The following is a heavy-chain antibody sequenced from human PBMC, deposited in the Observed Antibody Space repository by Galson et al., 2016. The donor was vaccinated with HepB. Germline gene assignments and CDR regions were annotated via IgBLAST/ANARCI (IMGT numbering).Heavy chain of an antibody. J-gene: IGHJ4*02. Sequence: SLRLSCAASGFTFGDYGMSWFRQAPGKGLEWVGFIRSKTYGGTTEYAASVKGRFTISRDDSKSIGYLQMNSLKTEDTAVYYCTRDDRPHEDYWGQGTLVTVSS. V-gene: IGHV3-49*03. CDR2: IRSKTYGGTT. CDR3: TRDDRPHEDY. D-gene: IGHD1-14*01. CDR1: GFTFGDYG.